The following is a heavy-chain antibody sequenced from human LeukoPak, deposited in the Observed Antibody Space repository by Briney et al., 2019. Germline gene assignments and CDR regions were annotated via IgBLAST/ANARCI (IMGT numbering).Heavy chain of an antibody. CDR3: ARHYGNDILTESGFDP. V-gene: IGHV1-2*02. D-gene: IGHD3-9*01. J-gene: IGHJ5*02. Sequence: ASVKVSCKASGYTFTGYHIHWVRQAPGQGLEWMGWINPNSGGTNYAQKFQNRVTMTRDTSISTAYMELGRLRSDDTAVYYCARHYGNDILTESGFDPWGQGTLVTVSS. CDR2: INPNSGGT. CDR1: GYTFTGYH.